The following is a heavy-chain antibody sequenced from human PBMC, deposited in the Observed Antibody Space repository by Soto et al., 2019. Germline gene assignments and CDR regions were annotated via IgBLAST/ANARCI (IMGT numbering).Heavy chain of an antibody. V-gene: IGHV4-59*08. CDR3: ARIVAPIFGGPYYYYMDV. J-gene: IGHJ6*03. CDR1: GGSISRYY. CDR2: IYYSGST. D-gene: IGHD3-3*01. Sequence: SETLSLTCTVSGGSISRYYWSWIRQPPGERLEWIGYIYYSGSTNYNPSLNSRVTISVDTSKNQFSLKLNSVTAADTAVYYCARIVAPIFGGPYYYYMDVWGKGTTVTVSS.